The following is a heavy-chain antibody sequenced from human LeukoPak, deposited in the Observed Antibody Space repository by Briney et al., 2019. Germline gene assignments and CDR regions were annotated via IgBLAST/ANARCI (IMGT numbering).Heavy chain of an antibody. CDR1: GGSISSYY. Sequence: SETLSLTCTVSGGSISSYYWSWIRQPPGKGLEWIGYIYYSGSTNYNPSLKSRVTISVDTSKNQFSLKLSSVTAADTAVYYCARGPRGVRGVNLSYYFDYWGQGTLVTVSS. CDR2: IYYSGST. D-gene: IGHD3-10*01. J-gene: IGHJ4*02. CDR3: ARGPRGVRGVNLSYYFDY. V-gene: IGHV4-59*12.